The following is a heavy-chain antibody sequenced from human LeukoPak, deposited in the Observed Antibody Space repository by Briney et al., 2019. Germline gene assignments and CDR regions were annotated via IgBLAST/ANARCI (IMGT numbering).Heavy chain of an antibody. CDR1: GGSISSFY. D-gene: IGHD5-12*01. J-gene: IGHJ4*02. Sequence: PSETLSLTCTVAGGSISSFYWSWIRQPPGKGLEWIGYIYNSGSTNYNPSFKSRVTISVDTSKNQFSLNLSSVTAADTAVYYCARGDSGYDSELWGQGTLVTVSS. CDR3: ARGDSGYDSEL. CDR2: IYNSGST. V-gene: IGHV4-59*01.